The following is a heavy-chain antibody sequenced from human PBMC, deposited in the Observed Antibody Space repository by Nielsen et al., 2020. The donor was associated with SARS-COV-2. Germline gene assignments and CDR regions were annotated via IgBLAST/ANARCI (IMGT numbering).Heavy chain of an antibody. CDR3: AREYSSLVSYHYYMDV. J-gene: IGHJ6*03. V-gene: IGHV4-61*08. CDR2: ISYSGST. Sequence: GSLRLSCTVSGGSISSGGYYWSWIRQPPGKGLEWIGYISYSGSTNYNPSLKSRVTISLDTSKNQFSLKLSSVAAADTAVYYCAREYSSLVSYHYYMDVWGKGTTVTVSS. D-gene: IGHD6-19*01. CDR1: GGSISSGGYY.